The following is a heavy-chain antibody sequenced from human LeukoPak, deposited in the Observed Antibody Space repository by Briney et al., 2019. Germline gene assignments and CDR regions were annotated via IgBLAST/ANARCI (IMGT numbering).Heavy chain of an antibody. CDR3: ARGKIVGATNFDY. Sequence: GGSLRLSCAASGFTFSSYWMSWVRQAPGKGLEWVANIKQDGSDKYYVDSVKGRFTISRDNAKNSLYLQMNSLRAEDTAVYYCARGKIVGATNFDYWGQGTLVTVSS. V-gene: IGHV3-7*03. CDR1: GFTFSSYW. CDR2: IKQDGSDK. D-gene: IGHD1-26*01. J-gene: IGHJ4*02.